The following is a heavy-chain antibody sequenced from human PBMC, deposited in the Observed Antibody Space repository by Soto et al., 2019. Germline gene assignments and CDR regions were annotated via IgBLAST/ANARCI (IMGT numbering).Heavy chain of an antibody. V-gene: IGHV4-34*01. J-gene: IGHJ4*02. CDR3: ARDSSYYDILTGYFGY. CDR2: INHSGST. CDR1: GGSFSGYS. Sequence: SETLSLTCAVSGGSFSGYSWSWIRQPPWKGLEWIGEINHSGSTDYNPSLKSRVTISVDTSKNQFSLKLSSVTAADTAVYYCARDSSYYDILTGYFGYWGQGTLVTVS. D-gene: IGHD3-9*01.